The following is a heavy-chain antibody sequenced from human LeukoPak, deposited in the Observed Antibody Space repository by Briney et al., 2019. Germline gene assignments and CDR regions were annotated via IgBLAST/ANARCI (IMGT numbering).Heavy chain of an antibody. V-gene: IGHV4-34*01. Sequence: SETLSLTCAVYGGSFSGYYWNWIRQPPGKGREWIGEINHSGSINYNSSLKSRVTISVDTSKNQFSLKLSSVTAADTAVYYCARHMLGGKRSFDSWGQGTLVTVSS. J-gene: IGHJ4*02. CDR1: GGSFSGYY. CDR2: INHSGSI. D-gene: IGHD4-23*01. CDR3: ARHMLGGKRSFDS.